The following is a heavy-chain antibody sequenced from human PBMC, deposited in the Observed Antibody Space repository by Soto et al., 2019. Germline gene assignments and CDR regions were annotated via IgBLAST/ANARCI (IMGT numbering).Heavy chain of an antibody. Sequence: SETLSLTCTVSGGSISSISSYWGWIRQPPGKGLEWIGNVYYSGSTYSNPSLKSRLTISADTPKNQFSLKLSSVTAADTAVYFCARQSEYYYASGRAAPLYGMDVWGQGTTVTVSS. CDR3: ARQSEYYYASGRAAPLYGMDV. CDR1: GGSISSISSY. D-gene: IGHD3-10*01. V-gene: IGHV4-39*01. CDR2: VYYSGST. J-gene: IGHJ6*02.